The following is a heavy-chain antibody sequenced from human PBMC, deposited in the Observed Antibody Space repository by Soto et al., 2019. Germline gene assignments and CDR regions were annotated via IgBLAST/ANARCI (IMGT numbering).Heavy chain of an antibody. CDR3: ARVYSSGWDNWFDP. D-gene: IGHD6-19*01. J-gene: IGHJ5*02. CDR2: INPSGGST. CDR1: GYSFTSYY. Sequence: ASVKVSCKASGYSFTSYYIHWVRQAPGQRLEWMGMINPSGGSTSYAQKFQGRVTMTRDTSTNTVYMELSSLRSEDTAVYYCARVYSSGWDNWFDPWGQGTLVTVSS. V-gene: IGHV1-46*01.